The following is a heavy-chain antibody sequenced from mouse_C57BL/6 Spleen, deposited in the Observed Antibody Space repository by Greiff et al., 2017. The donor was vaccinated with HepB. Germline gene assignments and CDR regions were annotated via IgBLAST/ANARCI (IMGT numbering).Heavy chain of an antibody. CDR2: IYPGDGDT. CDR1: GYAFSSYW. J-gene: IGHJ4*01. V-gene: IGHV1-80*01. D-gene: IGHD4-1*01. Sequence: VQLKESGAELVKPGASVKISCKASGYAFSSYWMNWVKQRPGKGLEWIGQIYPGDGDTNYNGKFKGKATLTADKSSSTAYMQLSSLTSEDSAVYFCARPRLGDYYAMDYWGQGTSVTVSS. CDR3: ARPRLGDYYAMDY.